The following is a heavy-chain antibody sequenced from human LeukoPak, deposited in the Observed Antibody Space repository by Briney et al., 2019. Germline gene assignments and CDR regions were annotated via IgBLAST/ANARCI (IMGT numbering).Heavy chain of an antibody. CDR1: GYSFTTYW. J-gene: IGHJ4*01. CDR3: VRHNHYCFDY. V-gene: IGHV5-51*01. CDR2: IYPGDSDS. Sequence: GEPLKISCKASGYSFTTYWIGWVRQMPGKGLEWMGIIYPGDSDSRYSPSLQGQVDISVDKSVNTTYLKWSSLKASDTAIYYCVRHNHYCFDYWAHGSLVTVSS. D-gene: IGHD1-14*01.